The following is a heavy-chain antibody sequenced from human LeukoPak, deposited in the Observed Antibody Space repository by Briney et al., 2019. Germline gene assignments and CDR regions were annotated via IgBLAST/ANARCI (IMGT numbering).Heavy chain of an antibody. CDR1: GFTFSDYS. CDR3: AKVRGVWGVISTSTFDY. D-gene: IGHD3-10*01. CDR2: ISGSGGST. V-gene: IGHV3-23*01. Sequence: GGSLRLSCAASGFTFSDYSMNWVRQAPGKGLEWVSAISGSGGSTYYADSVKGRFTISRDNSKNTLYLQMNSLRAEDTAVYYCAKVRGVWGVISTSTFDYWGQGTLVTVSS. J-gene: IGHJ4*02.